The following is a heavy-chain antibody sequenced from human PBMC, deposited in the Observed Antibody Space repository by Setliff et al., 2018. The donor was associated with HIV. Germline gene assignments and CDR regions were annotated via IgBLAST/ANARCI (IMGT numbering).Heavy chain of an antibody. D-gene: IGHD3-3*01. Sequence: KSGGSLRLSCAGPGFTLSEYTISWVRQTPQRGLEWVSAIGGSGTYYSDSVKGRFTISRDNAKNTLSLRMNSLRAGDTGIYYCARESWRGYWLFDNWGQGALVTVSS. CDR1: GFTLSEYT. CDR2: IGGSGT. CDR3: ARESWRGYWLFDN. V-gene: IGHV3-21*03. J-gene: IGHJ4*02.